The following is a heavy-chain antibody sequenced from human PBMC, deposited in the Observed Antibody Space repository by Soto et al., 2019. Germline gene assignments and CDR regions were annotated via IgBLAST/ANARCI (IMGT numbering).Heavy chain of an antibody. J-gene: IGHJ4*02. V-gene: IGHV3-23*01. CDR1: GFTFSSYA. CDR2: FSGSGGST. CDR3: AKEPDIVATNELIDY. Sequence: GGSLRLSCAASGFTFSSYAMSWVRQAPGKGLEWVSAFSGSGGSTYYAESVKGRFTISGNNSKNTLYLQMNSLRAEDTAVYYCAKEPDIVATNELIDYWGQGTLVTVSS. D-gene: IGHD5-12*01.